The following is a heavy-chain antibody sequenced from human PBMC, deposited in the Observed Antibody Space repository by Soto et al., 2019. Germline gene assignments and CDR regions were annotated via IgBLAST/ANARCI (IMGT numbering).Heavy chain of an antibody. CDR2: ISSSSSTI. CDR1: RLTFNSYS. CDR3: ARDEAYYYGSGSYHPDY. Sequence: PGWSMRISRAACRLTFNSYSMNWVRKDTGKGLEWVSYISSSSSTIYYADSVKGRFTISRDNAKNSLYLQMNSLRDEDTAVYYCARDEAYYYGSGSYHPDYWGEGTLVTVSS. V-gene: IGHV3-48*02. J-gene: IGHJ4*02. D-gene: IGHD3-10*01.